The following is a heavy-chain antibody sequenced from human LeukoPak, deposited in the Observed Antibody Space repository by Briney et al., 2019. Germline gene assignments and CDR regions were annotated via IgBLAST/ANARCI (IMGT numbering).Heavy chain of an antibody. D-gene: IGHD3-22*01. Sequence: KTSETLSLTCTVSGGSMSNYYWIWIRQPPGKGLEWIGRIYTSGSTNYNPSLKSRVTISVDTSKNQFSLKLTSVTAADTAVYYCARDGYYYGSSGYYYPEDWGQGTLVTVSS. CDR2: IYTSGST. CDR1: GGSMSNYY. V-gene: IGHV4-4*08. CDR3: ARDGYYYGSSGYYYPED. J-gene: IGHJ4*02.